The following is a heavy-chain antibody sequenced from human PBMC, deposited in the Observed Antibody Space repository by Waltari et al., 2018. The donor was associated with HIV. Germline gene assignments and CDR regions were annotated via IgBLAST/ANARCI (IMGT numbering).Heavy chain of an antibody. CDR2: IKQDGSEK. J-gene: IGHJ6*02. CDR1: GFTFSSYW. CDR3: ARVGAGIAEYFYYYYYGMDG. Sequence: EVQLVESGGGLVQPGGSLRLSCAASGFTFSSYWMSWVRQAPGKGLEWVANIKQDGSEKDYVDAVKGRVTISRDNAKNSRYLQMNSLRAEDTAVYYCARVGAGIAEYFYYYYYGMDGWGQGTTVTVSS. V-gene: IGHV3-7*01. D-gene: IGHD6-13*01.